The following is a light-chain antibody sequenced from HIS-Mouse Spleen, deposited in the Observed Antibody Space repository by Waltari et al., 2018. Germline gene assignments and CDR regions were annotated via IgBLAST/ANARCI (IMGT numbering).Light chain of an antibody. CDR3: SSYTSSSTWV. V-gene: IGLV2-18*02. CDR1: SSDVGSYNR. Sequence: QSALTQPPSVSGSPGQSVTISCTGTSSDVGSYNRVSWYQQPPGTAPKLMIYEVSNRPSGVPDRFSGSKSGNTAYLTISGLQAEDEADYYCSSYTSSSTWVFGGGTKLTVL. J-gene: IGLJ3*02. CDR2: EVS.